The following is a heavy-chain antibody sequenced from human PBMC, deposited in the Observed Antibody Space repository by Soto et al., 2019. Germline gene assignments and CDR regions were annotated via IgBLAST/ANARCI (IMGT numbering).Heavy chain of an antibody. CDR3: AKDQGGSWYEIDY. Sequence: EVQLLESGGGLVQPGGSLRLSCAASGFTFSNYAVTWVRQAPGKGLEWVSTISGSGGSTYYADSVKGRFTISRDNSKNTLYLQMNSLRVVDTAVYYCAKDQGGSWYEIDYWGQGTLVTVSS. D-gene: IGHD6-13*01. V-gene: IGHV3-23*01. CDR2: ISGSGGST. CDR1: GFTFSNYA. J-gene: IGHJ4*02.